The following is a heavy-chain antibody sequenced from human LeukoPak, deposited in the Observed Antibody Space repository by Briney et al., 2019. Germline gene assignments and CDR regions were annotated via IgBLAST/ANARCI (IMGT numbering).Heavy chain of an antibody. Sequence: ASVKVSCKASSYTITNYGINWVRQAPGQGLEWKGWISAYNGNTNYAQKLQGRVTMTTDTSTSTAYMELRSLRSDDTAVYYCAREGLWFGELFDHRWFDPWGQGTLVTVSS. CDR2: ISAYNGNT. CDR1: SYTITNYG. CDR3: AREGLWFGELFDHRWFDP. J-gene: IGHJ5*02. V-gene: IGHV1-18*01. D-gene: IGHD3-10*01.